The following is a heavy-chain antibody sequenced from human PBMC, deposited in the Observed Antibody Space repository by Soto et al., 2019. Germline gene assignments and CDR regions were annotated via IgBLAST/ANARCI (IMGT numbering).Heavy chain of an antibody. CDR3: VRASYGDYGYYYYGLEV. J-gene: IGHJ6*04. D-gene: IGHD4-17*01. CDR1: GLNISSLD. V-gene: IGHV3-13*04. Sequence: GLHRHPRTAFGLNISSLDVHWVRQKTGKGLEWGSAIGTGGDTYYPGSVKGRFTISRENAKNSFYLQMNSLRAGDTAVYYCVRASYGDYGYYYYGLEVWGKGTTVPVSS. CDR2: IGTGGDT.